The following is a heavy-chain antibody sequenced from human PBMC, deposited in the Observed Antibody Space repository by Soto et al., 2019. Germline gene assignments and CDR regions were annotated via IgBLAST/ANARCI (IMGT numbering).Heavy chain of an antibody. CDR1: GFTFSSCS. CDR2: ISSTSSTI. J-gene: IGHJ4*02. D-gene: IGHD6-25*01. V-gene: IGHV3-48*02. Sequence: EVQLVESGGGLVQLGGPLRLSCAASGFTFSSCSMNWVRQAPGKGLEWLSYISSTSSTIYYADSVKGRFTISRDNAKNSLYLQMNSLRDEDTAVYYCASWPDAADYWGQGTLVTVSS. CDR3: ASWPDAADY.